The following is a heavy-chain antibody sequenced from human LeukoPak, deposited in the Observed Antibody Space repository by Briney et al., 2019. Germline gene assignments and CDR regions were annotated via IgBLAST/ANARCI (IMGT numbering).Heavy chain of an antibody. CDR3: ARDKRDFWSGYHGQYYYYGMDV. CDR1: GFTFSDYY. Sequence: PGGSLRLSCAASGFTFSDYYMSWIRQAPGKGLEWVSYISSSGSTIYYADSVKDRFTISRDNAKNSLYLQMNSLRAEDTAVYYCARDKRDFWSGYHGQYYYYGMDVWGQGTTVTVSS. J-gene: IGHJ6*02. CDR2: ISSSGSTI. D-gene: IGHD3-3*01. V-gene: IGHV3-11*01.